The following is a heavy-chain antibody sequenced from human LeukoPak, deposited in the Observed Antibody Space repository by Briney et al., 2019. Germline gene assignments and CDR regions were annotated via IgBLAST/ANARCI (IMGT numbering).Heavy chain of an antibody. CDR1: GFTFSSYW. D-gene: IGHD1-26*01. V-gene: IGHV3-74*01. CDR3: AKYGPQDSGSSHFDY. J-gene: IGHJ4*02. CDR2: ISSDGSST. Sequence: PEGSLRLSCAASGFTFSSYWMHWVRQVPGKGLVWVSRISSDGSSTSYADSVKGRFTTSRDNSKNTLFLQMNSLRAEDTAIYYCAKYGPQDSGSSHFDYWGQGALVTVSS.